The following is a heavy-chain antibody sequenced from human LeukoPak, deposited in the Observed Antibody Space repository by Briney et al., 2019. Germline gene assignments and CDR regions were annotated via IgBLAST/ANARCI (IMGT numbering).Heavy chain of an antibody. D-gene: IGHD2-15*01. CDR2: INYSGST. CDR3: ARGWTYFDY. V-gene: IGHV4-59*01. CDR1: GGSISSYY. Sequence: SETLSLTCTVSGGSISSYYWSWIRQPPGKGLEWIGYINYSGSTNYNPSLKSRVTISVDTSKNQFSLKLSSVTAADTAVYYCARGWTYFDYWGQGTLVTVSS. J-gene: IGHJ4*02.